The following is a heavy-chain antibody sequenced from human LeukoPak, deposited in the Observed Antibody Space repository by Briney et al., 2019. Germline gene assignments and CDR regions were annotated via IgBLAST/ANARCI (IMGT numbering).Heavy chain of an antibody. CDR1: GFTFSSYW. CDR2: IKQDGSEK. V-gene: IGHV3-7*01. J-gene: IGHJ4*02. CDR3: ARGDDLYYYDSSGPYYFDY. D-gene: IGHD3-22*01. Sequence: GGSLRLSCAASGFTFSSYWMSWVRQAPGKGLEWVANIKQDGSEKYYVDSVKGRFTISRDNAKNSLYLQMNSLRAEDTAVYYCARGDDLYYYDSSGPYYFDYWGQGTLVTVSS.